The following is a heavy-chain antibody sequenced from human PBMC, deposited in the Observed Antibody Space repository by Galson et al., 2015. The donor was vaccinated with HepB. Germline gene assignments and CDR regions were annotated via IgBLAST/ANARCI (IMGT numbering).Heavy chain of an antibody. J-gene: IGHJ4*02. CDR2: INNNGSEK. V-gene: IGHV3-7*03. D-gene: IGHD2-21*02. CDR1: GFTYSNYW. Sequence: SLRLSCAVSGFTYSNYWMSWVRQAPGKGLEWVSNINNNGSEKYYVRSVEGRFTVSRDNAQNTLYLHMSSLRAEDTAVYYCARGWDIERTAIFDYCGQGAVVTVSS. CDR3: ARGWDIERTAIFDY.